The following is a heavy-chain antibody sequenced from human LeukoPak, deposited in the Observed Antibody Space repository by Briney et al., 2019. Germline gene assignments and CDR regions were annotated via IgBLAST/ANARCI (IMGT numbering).Heavy chain of an antibody. V-gene: IGHV3-23*01. CDR3: AKGSEYCSRTTCYPIDY. Sequence: GGSLRLSCAASGFTFSSQAMSWVRQAPGKGLEWVSATSGSGDYRYYIVSVKGRFTISRDNSKNTLSLQMNSLRAEDTALYYCAKGSEYCSRTTCYPIDYWGQGILVTVSS. D-gene: IGHD2-2*01. CDR2: TSGSGDYR. CDR1: GFTFSSQA. J-gene: IGHJ4*02.